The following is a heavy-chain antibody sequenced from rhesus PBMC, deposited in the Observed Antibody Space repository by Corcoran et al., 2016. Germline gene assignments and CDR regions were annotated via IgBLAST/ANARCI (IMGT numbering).Heavy chain of an antibody. V-gene: IGHV2-1*01. Sequence: QVTLKESGPALVKPTQTLTLTCTFSGFSLSTSGMGVGWIRQPSRKTLEWLALIYWEDDKRYSTSLNSRLTISRDTSKNQVVLTMTNMDPVDTATYDCARVHSSGWNYFDYWGQGVLVTVSS. CDR2: IYWEDDK. CDR1: GFSLSTSGMG. CDR3: ARVHSSGWNYFDY. J-gene: IGHJ4*01. D-gene: IGHD6-31*01.